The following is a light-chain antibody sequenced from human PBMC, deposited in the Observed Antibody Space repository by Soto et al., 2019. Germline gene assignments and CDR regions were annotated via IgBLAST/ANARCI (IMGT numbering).Light chain of an antibody. CDR2: DAS. J-gene: IGKJ5*01. CDR1: QGLSSD. V-gene: IGKV1-27*01. CDR3: QQLFDSPIT. Sequence: DIQMTQSPSSLSASVGDRVTITCRASQGLSSDLAWYQQKPGKVPKLLIYDASTLQSGVPSRFSGSGSGTDFTLTISSLQTDDFATYYCQQLFDSPITFGQGTRLEIK.